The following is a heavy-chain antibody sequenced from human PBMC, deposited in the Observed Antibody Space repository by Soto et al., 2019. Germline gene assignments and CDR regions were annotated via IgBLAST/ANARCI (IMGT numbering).Heavy chain of an antibody. Sequence: QVQLVESGGGVVQPGRSLRLSCVASGFTFSSYATHWVRQAPGKGPEWVAIISYDGGKKYYADFVRGRFAISRDNSKNTLYLQMNNLRPEDTAVYYCARSWELPPAAGYYYYAMDLWGQGTTVTVSS. CDR3: ARSWELPPAAGYYYYAMDL. CDR1: GFTFSSYA. V-gene: IGHV3-30*09. J-gene: IGHJ6*02. D-gene: IGHD1-7*01. CDR2: ISYDGGKK.